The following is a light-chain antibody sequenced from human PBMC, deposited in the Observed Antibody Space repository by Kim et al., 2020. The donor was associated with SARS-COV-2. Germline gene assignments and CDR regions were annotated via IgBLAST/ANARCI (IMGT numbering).Light chain of an antibody. CDR1: QRISNS. J-gene: IGKJ1*01. CDR3: QHYDNYSQT. V-gene: IGKV1-5*01. CDR2: EAS. Sequence: ASGGDRVTTTCRASQRISNSLAWYQQRPGKAPTLLIYEASSLESGVPSRFSGTGSGTEFTLTISSLQPDDFATYYCQHYDNYSQTFGPGTKVDIK.